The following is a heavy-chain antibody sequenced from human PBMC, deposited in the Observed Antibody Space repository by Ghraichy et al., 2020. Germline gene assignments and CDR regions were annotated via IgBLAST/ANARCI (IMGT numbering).Heavy chain of an antibody. CDR3: ARLGPYSSRDY. J-gene: IGHJ4*02. D-gene: IGHD6-13*01. Sequence: SQTLSLTCTVSGGSISSSSYYWGWIRQPPGKGLEWIGSIYYSGSTYYNPSLKSRVTISVDTSKNQFSLKLSSVTAADTAVYYCARLGPYSSRDYWGQGTLVTVSS. V-gene: IGHV4-39*01. CDR2: IYYSGST. CDR1: GGSISSSSYY.